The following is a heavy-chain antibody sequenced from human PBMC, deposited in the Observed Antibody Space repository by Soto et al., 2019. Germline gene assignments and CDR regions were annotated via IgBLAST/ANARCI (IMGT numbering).Heavy chain of an antibody. CDR1: GGSISSSNW. CDR3: ARGGDSSSWYALFDY. V-gene: IGHV4-4*02. J-gene: IGHJ4*02. Sequence: QVQLQSSGPGLVKPAGTLSLTGAVSGGSISSSNWWSWVRQPPGEGLEWIGEIYHSGSTNYNPSLKSRVTISVDKSKNQFSLKLSSVTAADTAVYYCARGGDSSSWYALFDYWGQGTLVTVSS. CDR2: IYHSGST. D-gene: IGHD6-13*01.